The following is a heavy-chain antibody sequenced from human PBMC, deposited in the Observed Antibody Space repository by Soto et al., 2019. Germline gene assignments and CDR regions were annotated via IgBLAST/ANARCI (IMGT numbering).Heavy chain of an antibody. J-gene: IGHJ4*02. Sequence: QVQLQESGPGLVKPSGTLSLTCAVSSGSVFSSNWWSWVRLPPGKGLEWIGETRNSGGANYNPSLKSRVTITVDRSRNHIFLGLSSVTAADTAVYYCASHLVMAGTRGFDHWGLGTLVTVSS. D-gene: IGHD6-19*01. V-gene: IGHV4-4*02. CDR1: SGSVFSSNW. CDR2: TRNSGGA. CDR3: ASHLVMAGTRGFDH.